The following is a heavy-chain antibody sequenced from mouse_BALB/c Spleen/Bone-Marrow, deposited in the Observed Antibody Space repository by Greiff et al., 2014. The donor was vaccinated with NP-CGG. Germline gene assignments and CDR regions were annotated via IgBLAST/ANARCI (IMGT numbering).Heavy chain of an antibody. D-gene: IGHD2-4*01. V-gene: IGHV5-4*02. Sequence: EVKLMESGGGLVKPGGSLKLSCAASGFTFSDYYMYWVRQTPEKRLEWVATISDGGSYTYYPDSVKGRFTISRDNAKNNLYLQMSSLKSEDTAMYYCARIYYDYDGGVYYYAMDHWGQGTSVTVSS. CDR3: ARIYYDYDGGVYYYAMDH. CDR1: GFTFSDYY. J-gene: IGHJ4*01. CDR2: ISDGGSYT.